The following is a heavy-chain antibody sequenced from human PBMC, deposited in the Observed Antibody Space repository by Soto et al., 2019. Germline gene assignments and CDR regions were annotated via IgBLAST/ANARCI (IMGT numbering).Heavy chain of an antibody. D-gene: IGHD2-21*01. CDR2: IDNGVNT. V-gene: IGHV4-39*01. J-gene: IGHJ4*02. CDR3: GKQSLLVAPT. CDR1: GRTFSINADF. Sequence: PPETLSLTCTVYGRTFSINADFWYLAWIRQPPGKGLEWIGSIDNGVNTYYNPHHKSRVIISADTAKNEFSLSLSSVTAADTAVYHCGKQSLLVAPTWGQGIPVTVSS.